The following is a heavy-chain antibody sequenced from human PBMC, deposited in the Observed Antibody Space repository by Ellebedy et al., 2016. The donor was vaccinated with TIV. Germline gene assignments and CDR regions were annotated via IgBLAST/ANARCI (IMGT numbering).Heavy chain of an antibody. CDR1: GGSISDFY. J-gene: IGHJ6*03. V-gene: IGHV4-59*01. D-gene: IGHD2-15*01. CDR2: LYYSGST. Sequence: MPSETLPLTCTVSGGSISDFYWSWIRQPPGKGLEWVGYLYYSGSTNYNPSLRGRVTTSIDTSKSQFSLKLSSVTAADTAVYYCARGVLGDCTGGSCLGDAYYYYMDAWGKGTTVTVSS. CDR3: ARGVLGDCTGGSCLGDAYYYYMDA.